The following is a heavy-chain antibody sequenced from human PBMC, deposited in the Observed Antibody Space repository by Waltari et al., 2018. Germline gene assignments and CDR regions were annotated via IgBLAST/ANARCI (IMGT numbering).Heavy chain of an antibody. CDR3: ARRVFYDFWRPYYYFFMDV. J-gene: IGHJ6*03. CDR1: GDSLTKYY. D-gene: IGHD3-3*01. Sequence: QVQLQESGPGLVKASETLSLTCTVPGDSLTKYYWIWTRQVPGKRLEWIGNIYSNGSAYYNPSLKSRVTVSIDMSMNQFSLDLRSVTAADTAVYYCARRVFYDFWRPYYYFFMDVWGKGTTVTVSS. V-gene: IGHV4-59*01. CDR2: IYSNGSA.